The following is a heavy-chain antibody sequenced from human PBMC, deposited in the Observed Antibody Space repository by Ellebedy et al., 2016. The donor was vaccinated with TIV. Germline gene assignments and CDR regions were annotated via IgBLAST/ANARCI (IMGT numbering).Heavy chain of an antibody. D-gene: IGHD6-19*01. J-gene: IGHJ6*02. CDR1: GGSISSSNYY. CDR3: ARVGETVAGLDYYYHHMDV. Sequence: GSLRLSXTVSGGSISSSNYYWGWIRQPPGKGLEWIGSIYYSGITYYKSSLKSRVTISVDTSKNQFSLKLSSVTAADTAVYYCARVGETVAGLDYYYHHMDVWGQGTTVTVSS. CDR2: IYYSGIT. V-gene: IGHV4-39*07.